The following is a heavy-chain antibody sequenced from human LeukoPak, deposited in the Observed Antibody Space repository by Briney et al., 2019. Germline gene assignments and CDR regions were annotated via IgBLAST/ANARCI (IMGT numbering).Heavy chain of an antibody. Sequence: SETLSLTCTVSGGSISSYYWSWIRQPPGKGLEWIGYIYYSGSTNYNPSLKSRVTISVDTSKNQFSLKLSSVTAADTAVYYCASSGQRSGSYGHWGQGTLVTVSS. CDR1: GGSISSYY. CDR2: IYYSGST. V-gene: IGHV4-59*01. J-gene: IGHJ4*02. D-gene: IGHD3-10*01. CDR3: ASSGQRSGSYGH.